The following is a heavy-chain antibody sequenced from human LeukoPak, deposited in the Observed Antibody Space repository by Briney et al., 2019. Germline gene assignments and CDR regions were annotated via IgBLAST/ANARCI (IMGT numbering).Heavy chain of an antibody. CDR3: AKVMVRGVIGGGFDY. CDR1: GFTISSYW. CDR2: IKQDGSEE. J-gene: IGHJ4*02. Sequence: GGSLRLSCVASGFTISSYWMHWVRQAPGKGLEWVANIKQDGSEEYYVDSVKGRFTISRDNAKNSLYLQMNSLRAEDTAVYYCAKVMVRGVIGGGFDYWGQGTLVTVSS. V-gene: IGHV3-7*03. D-gene: IGHD3-10*01.